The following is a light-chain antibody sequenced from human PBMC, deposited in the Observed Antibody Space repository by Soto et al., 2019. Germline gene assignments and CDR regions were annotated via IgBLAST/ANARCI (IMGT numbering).Light chain of an antibody. CDR2: DTT. CDR1: TGAVTSGHY. CDR3: LLSYNGPYV. Sequence: QAVVTQEPSLTVSPGGTVTLTCGSSTGAVTSGHYPYWFQQKPGQAPRTLIYDTTNRHSWTPARFSGSLLGGKAALTLSGAQPEDEAEYYCLLSYNGPYVFGTGTKVTV. V-gene: IGLV7-46*01. J-gene: IGLJ1*01.